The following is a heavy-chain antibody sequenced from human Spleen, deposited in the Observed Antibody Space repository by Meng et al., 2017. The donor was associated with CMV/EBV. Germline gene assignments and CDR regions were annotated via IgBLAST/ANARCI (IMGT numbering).Heavy chain of an antibody. CDR2: ISYDGSNK. Sequence: GESLKISCAASGFTFSSYAMHWVRQAPGKGLEWVAVISYDGSNKYYADSVKGRFTISRDNSKNTLYLQMNSLRGEDTAVYYCARDEGTGGYYYGMDVWGQGTTVTVSS. CDR1: GFTFSSYA. CDR3: ARDEGTGGYYYGMDV. V-gene: IGHV3-30-3*01. D-gene: IGHD1-1*01. J-gene: IGHJ6*02.